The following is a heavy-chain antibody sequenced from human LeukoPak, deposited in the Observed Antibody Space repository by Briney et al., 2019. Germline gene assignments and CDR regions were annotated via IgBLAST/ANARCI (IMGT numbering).Heavy chain of an antibody. CDR2: ISDSGGTT. D-gene: IGHD2-2*02. Sequence: GGSLRLSCAASGFTFSTYAMTWVRQAPGKGLEWVSVISDSGGTTYYADSVKGRFTISRDNSKNTLYLQMNSLRAEDTAVYYCAKGRSGYIPDYWGQGTLVTVSS. V-gene: IGHV3-23*01. J-gene: IGHJ4*02. CDR1: GFTFSTYA. CDR3: AKGRSGYIPDY.